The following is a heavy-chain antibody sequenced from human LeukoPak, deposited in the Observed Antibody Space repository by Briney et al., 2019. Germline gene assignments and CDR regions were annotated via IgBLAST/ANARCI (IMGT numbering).Heavy chain of an antibody. D-gene: IGHD3-10*01. CDR3: ARVRGDYYGSGSRDY. J-gene: IGHJ4*02. V-gene: IGHV3-7*04. Sequence: RAGGSLRLSCAASGFILSSYWMTWVRQAPGKGLEWVANIKHHGGETYYVDSVKGRFTISRDNARNSLYLQMNSLRAEDTAVYYCARVRGDYYGSGSRDYWGQGTLVTVSS. CDR2: IKHHGGET. CDR1: GFILSSYW.